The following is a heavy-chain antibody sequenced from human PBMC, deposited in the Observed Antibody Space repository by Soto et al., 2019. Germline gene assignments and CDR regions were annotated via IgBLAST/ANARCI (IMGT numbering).Heavy chain of an antibody. CDR1: GASLANGGYF. D-gene: IGHD3-10*01. CDR3: ASERSRVRGYCGPGSFYAGWLAP. CDR2: VHHTGNS. Sequence: QVQLQESGPGMVKPSQTLSLTCSVSGASLANGGYFWTWIRHSPEKALEWIGYVHHTGNSYYNPSLKSRLGMSVAVYKNEFSLSLTSVTAADSALYYCASERSRVRGYCGPGSFYAGWLAPWGQGTLVIVSS. J-gene: IGHJ5*02. V-gene: IGHV4-31*03.